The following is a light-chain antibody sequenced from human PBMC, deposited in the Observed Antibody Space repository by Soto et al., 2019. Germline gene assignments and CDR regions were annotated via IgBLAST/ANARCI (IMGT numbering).Light chain of an antibody. CDR1: QSVKNNY. J-gene: IGKJ4*01. V-gene: IGKV3-20*01. CDR3: QQYSSSPRLT. Sequence: EIVLTQSPGTLSLSPGERATLSCRATQSVKNNYVGWYQQKPGQAPRLLIYAASSRAPGIPDRFSGSGSGTDFTLTITRLEPEDSAVYFCQQYSSSPRLTFGGGTKVDIK. CDR2: AAS.